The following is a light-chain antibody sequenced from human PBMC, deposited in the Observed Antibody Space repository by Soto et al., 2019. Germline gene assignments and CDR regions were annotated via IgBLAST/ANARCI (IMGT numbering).Light chain of an antibody. CDR1: GDLQRSHGYSY. J-gene: IGKJ2*01. Sequence: DIVMTQSPLSLPVIPGEPASISCRSSGDLQRSHGYSYLDWYLQKPGQSPQLLIYLGSNRASGVPDRFSGSGSGTDFTLKISSVEAEDVGVYYCMQVLQTPYTFGRGTRLEIK. CDR3: MQVLQTPYT. CDR2: LGS. V-gene: IGKV2-28*01.